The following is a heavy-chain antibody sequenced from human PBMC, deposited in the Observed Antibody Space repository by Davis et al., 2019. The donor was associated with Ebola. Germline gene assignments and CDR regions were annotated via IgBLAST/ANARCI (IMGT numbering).Heavy chain of an antibody. D-gene: IGHD3-22*01. CDR2: IKEDGSQQ. J-gene: IGHJ4*02. Sequence: GESLKISCAASGFTFSNYWMNWVRQAPGKGLEWIGQIKEDGSQQYYLDSLKGRFTISRDNAKNSLYLQMNSLRAEDTAVYYCARDRGWLAHDYWGQGTLVTVSS. CDR1: GFTFSNYW. V-gene: IGHV3-7*01. CDR3: ARDRGWLAHDY.